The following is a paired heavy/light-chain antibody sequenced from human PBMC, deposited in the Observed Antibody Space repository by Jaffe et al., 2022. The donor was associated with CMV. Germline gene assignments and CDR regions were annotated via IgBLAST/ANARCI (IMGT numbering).Heavy chain of an antibody. D-gene: IGHD6-6*01. CDR3: ARWGSTSIGWFDP. V-gene: IGHV4-59*01. J-gene: IGHJ5*02. Sequence: QVQLQESGPGLVKPSETLSLTCTVSGGSISTYYWSWIRQPPGKGLEWIAYVHYTGSANYNPSLKSRVTVSVDTSKNQFSLKLRSVTAADTAVYYCARWGSTSIGWFDPWGRGTLVTVSS. CDR2: VHYTGSA. CDR1: GGSISTYY.
Light chain of an antibody. Sequence: EIVMTQSPATLSVSPGERATLSCRASQSVSNSLAWYQHKPGQAPRLLIYGASNRATGIPARFSGSGSGTDFTLTITSLQSEDFAVYYCQQYNNWPPITFGQGTRLEIK. V-gene: IGKV3-15*01. CDR1: QSVSNS. CDR3: QQYNNWPPIT. CDR2: GAS. J-gene: IGKJ5*01.